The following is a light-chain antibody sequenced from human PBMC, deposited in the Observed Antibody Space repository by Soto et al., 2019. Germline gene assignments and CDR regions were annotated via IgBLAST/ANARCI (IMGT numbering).Light chain of an antibody. CDR1: QSISSY. Sequence: DIQMSQSPSSLSASVGDRVTITCRASQSISSYLNSYQQKPGKAPKLLIYASSSLQSGVPSRFSGSGSGTDFTLTISNLQPEDFETYYCQQSYSTPWTFGQGTKVAIK. J-gene: IGKJ1*01. CDR2: ASS. CDR3: QQSYSTPWT. V-gene: IGKV1-39*01.